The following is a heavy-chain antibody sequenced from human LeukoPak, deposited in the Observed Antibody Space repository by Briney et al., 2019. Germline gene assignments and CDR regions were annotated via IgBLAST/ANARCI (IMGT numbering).Heavy chain of an antibody. CDR2: IRYDGSNK. CDR1: GFTFSTYG. V-gene: IGHV3-30*02. D-gene: IGHD3-10*01. CDR3: AKDRDNWFDP. J-gene: IGHJ5*02. Sequence: GGSLRLSCAASGFTFSTYGMHWVRQAPGEGLEWVAFIRYDGSNKYQADSVKGRFTISRDNSKNTLYLQMNSLRAEDTAVYYCAKDRDNWFDPWGQGTLVTVSS.